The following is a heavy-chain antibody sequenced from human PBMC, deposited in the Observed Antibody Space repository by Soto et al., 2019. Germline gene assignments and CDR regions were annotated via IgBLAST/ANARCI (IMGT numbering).Heavy chain of an antibody. Sequence: GASVKVSCKASGYTFTIYDINWVRQATGQGLEWMGWMNPNSGNTGYAQKFQGRVTMTRNTSISTAYMELSSLRSEDTAVYYCARGGGYDFWSGTDGAFDIWGQGTMVTVSS. V-gene: IGHV1-8*01. CDR3: ARGGGYDFWSGTDGAFDI. D-gene: IGHD3-3*01. CDR1: GYTFTIYD. CDR2: MNPNSGNT. J-gene: IGHJ3*02.